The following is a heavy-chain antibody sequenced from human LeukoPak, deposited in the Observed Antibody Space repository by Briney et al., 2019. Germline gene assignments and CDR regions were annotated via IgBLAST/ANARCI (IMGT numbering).Heavy chain of an antibody. CDR1: GFTFSSYW. CDR3: ARDPPYDSSGLSY. Sequence: SGGSLRLSCAASGFTFSSYWMSWVRQAPGKGLEWVANIKQDGSEKYYVDSVKGRFTISRDNAKHSLYLQMNSLRAEDTAVYYCARDPPYDSSGLSYWGQGTLVTVSS. V-gene: IGHV3-7*01. D-gene: IGHD3-22*01. CDR2: IKQDGSEK. J-gene: IGHJ4*02.